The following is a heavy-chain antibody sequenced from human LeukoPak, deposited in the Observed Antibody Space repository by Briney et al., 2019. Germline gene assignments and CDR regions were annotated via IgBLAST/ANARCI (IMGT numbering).Heavy chain of an antibody. J-gene: IGHJ4*02. CDR1: GFTFSSYG. V-gene: IGHV3-30*02. D-gene: IGHD3-22*01. CDR2: IRYDGNNK. Sequence: GGSLRLSCAASGFTFSSYGMHWVRQAPGKGLEWVAFIRYDGNNKYYADSVKVRFTVSRDNSKNTLYLQMNSLRAEDTAVYYCVKDSTHFRVWDSYDTAGLNYWGQGTLVTVSS. CDR3: VKDSTHFRVWDSYDTAGLNY.